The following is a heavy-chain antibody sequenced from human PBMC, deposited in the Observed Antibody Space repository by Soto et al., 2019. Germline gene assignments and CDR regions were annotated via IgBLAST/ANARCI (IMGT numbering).Heavy chain of an antibody. Sequence: ASVKVSCKASGYTFTSYGISWVRQAPGQGREGMGWISAYNGNTNYAQKLQGRVTMTTDTSTSTAYMELRSLRSDDTAVYYCARDGITMILVVINCYYYSMDVWGQGTTVTVSS. CDR1: GYTFTSYG. CDR3: ARDGITMILVVINCYYYSMDV. CDR2: ISAYNGNT. V-gene: IGHV1-18*01. D-gene: IGHD3-22*01. J-gene: IGHJ6*02.